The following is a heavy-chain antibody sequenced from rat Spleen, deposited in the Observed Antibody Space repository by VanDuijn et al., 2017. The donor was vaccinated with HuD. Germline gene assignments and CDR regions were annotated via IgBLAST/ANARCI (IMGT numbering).Heavy chain of an antibody. V-gene: IGHV5-29*01. J-gene: IGHJ2*01. CDR2: LNYDGSST. CDR1: GFTFSDYY. CDR3: ARQIYYYDGPIGDFDY. Sequence: EVQLVESDGGLVQPGRSLKLSCVASGFTFSDYYMAWVRQAPTKGLEWVATLNYDGSSTYYRDSVKGRFTISRDNAKSTLYLQMDSLRSEDTATYYCARQIYYYDGPIGDFDYWGQGVMVTVSS. D-gene: IGHD1-12*02.